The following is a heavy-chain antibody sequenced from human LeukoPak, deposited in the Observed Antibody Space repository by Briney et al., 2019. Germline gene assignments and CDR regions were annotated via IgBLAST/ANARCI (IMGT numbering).Heavy chain of an antibody. V-gene: IGHV3-23*01. CDR3: VGGSGWLPDY. CDR1: GFTFSSYA. D-gene: IGHD6-19*01. Sequence: GGSLRLSRAASGFTFSSYAMSWVRQAPGKGLEWVSGISGSGSSTYCADSVKGRFTISRDNSKNTLYLQMNSLRAEDTAVYYCVGGSGWLPDYWGQGTLVTVPS. CDR2: ISGSGSST. J-gene: IGHJ4*02.